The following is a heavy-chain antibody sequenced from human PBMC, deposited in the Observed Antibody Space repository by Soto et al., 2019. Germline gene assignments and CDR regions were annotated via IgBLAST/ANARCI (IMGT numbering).Heavy chain of an antibody. CDR1: GFIFRNFG. V-gene: IGHV3-30*03. Sequence: QVQLVESGGGVVQPGRSLRLSCAASGFIFRNFGMHWVRRAPGKGLEWVAVISGDGNDKYYPDSMKGRFTISRVNFNNTLYRQLNSLRPEDTVVYHFVQGASTAHQPLKSWGQGVLVTVSS. CDR2: ISGDGNDK. CDR3: VQGASTAHQPLKS. J-gene: IGHJ4*02. D-gene: IGHD1-26*01.